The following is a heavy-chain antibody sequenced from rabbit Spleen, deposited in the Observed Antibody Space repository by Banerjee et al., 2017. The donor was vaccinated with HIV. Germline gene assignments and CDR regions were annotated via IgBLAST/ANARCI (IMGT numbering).Heavy chain of an antibody. Sequence: QEQLVESGGGLVKPEGSLKLSCTASGFSFSDRAVMCWVRQAPGKGLEWIACIATGSGNTYYASWAKGRSTISKTSSTTVTLQMPSLTAADTATYFCARDSGSSFSSYGMDLWGQGTLVTVS. CDR2: IATGSGNT. CDR1: GFSFSDRAV. V-gene: IGHV1S45*01. CDR3: ARDSGSSFSSYGMDL. J-gene: IGHJ6*01. D-gene: IGHD8-1*01.